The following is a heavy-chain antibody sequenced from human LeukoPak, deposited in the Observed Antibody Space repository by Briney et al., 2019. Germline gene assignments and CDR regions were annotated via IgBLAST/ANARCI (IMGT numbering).Heavy chain of an antibody. J-gene: IGHJ4*02. D-gene: IGHD3-3*01. V-gene: IGHV3-53*01. CDR1: GFTVNSNY. CDR3: AKGRFLEWLLVYYFDY. Sequence: PGGSLRLSCAASGFTVNSNYMNWVRQAPGKGLEWVSVLYSDGRTYYADSVKGRFTISRDNSKNTLYLQMNSLRAEDTAVYYCAKGRFLEWLLVYYFDYWGQGTLVTVSS. CDR2: LYSDGRT.